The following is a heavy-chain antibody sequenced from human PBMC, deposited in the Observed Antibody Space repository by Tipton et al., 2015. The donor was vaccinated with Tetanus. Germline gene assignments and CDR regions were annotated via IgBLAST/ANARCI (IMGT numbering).Heavy chain of an antibody. V-gene: IGHV4-34*01. J-gene: IGHJ4*02. Sequence: TLSLTCAVYGGSLNGFYWGWVRPPPRKGLGGDGGNKHSGSPNHNPPLKSRVTISVDTSKNQFSLKLSPVTAADTAVYYCARDRPGSGSYRPGFDYWGQGTLVTVSS. D-gene: IGHD1-26*01. CDR3: ARDRPGSGSYRPGFDY. CDR2: NKHSGSP. CDR1: GGSLNGFY.